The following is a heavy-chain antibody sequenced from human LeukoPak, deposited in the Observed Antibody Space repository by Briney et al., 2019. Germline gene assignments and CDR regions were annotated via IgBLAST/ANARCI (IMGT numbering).Heavy chain of an antibody. J-gene: IGHJ4*02. CDR1: GFTFSSYG. V-gene: IGHV3-30*03. Sequence: GRSLRLSCAASGFTFSSYGMHWVRQAPGRGLEWVAVISYDGTNKYYADSVRGRFTISRDNSKNTLSLQVNSLRTEDTAMYYCASSSDYYGSGSYDYWGQGTLVTVSS. CDR2: ISYDGTNK. D-gene: IGHD3-10*01. CDR3: ASSSDYYGSGSYDY.